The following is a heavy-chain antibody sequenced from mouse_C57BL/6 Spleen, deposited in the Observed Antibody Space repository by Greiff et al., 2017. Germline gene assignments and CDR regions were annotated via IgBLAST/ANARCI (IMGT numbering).Heavy chain of an antibody. CDR2: INPNNGGT. J-gene: IGHJ1*03. Sequence: EVQLQQSGPELVKPGASVKIPCKASGYTFTDYNMDWVKQSHGKSLEWIGDINPNNGGTIYNQKFKGKATLTVDKSSSTAYMELRSLTSEDTAVYYCARRAELGPYWYFDVWGTGTTVTVSS. CDR1: GYTFTDYN. CDR3: ARRAELGPYWYFDV. V-gene: IGHV1-18*01. D-gene: IGHD4-1*01.